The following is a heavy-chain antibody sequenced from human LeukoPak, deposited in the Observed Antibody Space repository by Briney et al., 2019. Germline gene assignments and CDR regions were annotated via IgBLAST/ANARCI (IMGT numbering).Heavy chain of an antibody. V-gene: IGHV3-23*01. J-gene: IGHJ4*02. CDR1: GFSFSAYA. Sequence: PGRSLRLSCSASGFSFSAYAMSWVRQAPGKGLEWVSSSGASGDTKYYTDSVNGRFTISRDTSKYTLYLQMDSLRAEDTAIYYCAKDPTRWISNYYFDSWGQGTLVTVSS. CDR3: AKDPTRWISNYYFDS. CDR2: SGASGDTK. D-gene: IGHD1-1*01.